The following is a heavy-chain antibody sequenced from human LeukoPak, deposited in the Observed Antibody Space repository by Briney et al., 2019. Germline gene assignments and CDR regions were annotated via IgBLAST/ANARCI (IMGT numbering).Heavy chain of an antibody. CDR1: GFTFSSYA. V-gene: IGHV3-30-3*01. D-gene: IGHD3-3*01. CDR3: ASDMSYSGYYIDY. Sequence: GGSLRLSCAASGFTFSSYAMHWVRQAPGKGLEWVALISYDGSNKYYADSVKGRFTISGDNSKNTLYLQMNSLRAEDTAVYYCASDMSYSGYYIDYWGQGTLVTVSS. CDR2: ISYDGSNK. J-gene: IGHJ4*02.